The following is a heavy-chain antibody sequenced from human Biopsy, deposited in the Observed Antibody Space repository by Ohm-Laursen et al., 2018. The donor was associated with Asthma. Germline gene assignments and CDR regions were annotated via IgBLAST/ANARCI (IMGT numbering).Heavy chain of an antibody. J-gene: IGHJ6*02. D-gene: IGHD6-13*01. V-gene: IGHV4-39*01. Sequence: SDTLSLTCSLSSGSGGYMRSGNYYWGWIRQPPGKGLEWIGSIYYSGTTYYNPSLESRVTVSADTSKIQFSLKLTSVTAADTAVYYCVRGSSSWHHGPFHYYYGLDVWGQGTTATVSS. CDR2: IYYSGTT. CDR3: VRGSSSWHHGPFHYYYGLDV. CDR1: SGSGGYMRSGNYY.